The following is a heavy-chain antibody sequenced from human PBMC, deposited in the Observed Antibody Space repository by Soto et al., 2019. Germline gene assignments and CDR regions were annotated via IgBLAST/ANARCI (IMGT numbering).Heavy chain of an antibody. CDR3: AREDVGYCSSTSCYRWFDP. Sequence: LSLTCAVSGGSISSGGYSWSWIRQPPGKGLEWIGYIYHSGSTYYNPSLKSRVTISVDRSKNQFSLKLSSVTAADTAVYYCAREDVGYCSSTSCYRWFDPWGQGTLVTVSS. CDR2: IYHSGST. CDR1: GGSISSGGYS. J-gene: IGHJ5*02. D-gene: IGHD2-2*01. V-gene: IGHV4-30-2*01.